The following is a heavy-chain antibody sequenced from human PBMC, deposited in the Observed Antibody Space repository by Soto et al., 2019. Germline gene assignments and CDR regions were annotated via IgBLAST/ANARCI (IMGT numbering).Heavy chain of an antibody. Sequence: KGLEWIGYIYYSGSTYYNPSLKSRVTISVDTSKNQFSLKLSSVTAADTAVYYCASKVRRGYSYGPDDAFDIWGQGTMVTVSS. J-gene: IGHJ3*02. V-gene: IGHV4-31*02. CDR2: IYYSGST. D-gene: IGHD5-18*01. CDR3: ASKVRRGYSYGPDDAFDI.